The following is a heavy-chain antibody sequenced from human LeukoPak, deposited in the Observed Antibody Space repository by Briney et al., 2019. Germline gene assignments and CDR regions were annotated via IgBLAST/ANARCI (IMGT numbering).Heavy chain of an antibody. CDR1: GFTFSSYW. CDR3: ARDSYSSSFDP. Sequence: GGSLRLSCAASGFTFSSYWMNWVRQAPGKGLEWVSYISSSGSTIYYADSVKGRFTISRDNAKNSLYLQMNSLRAEDTAVYYCARDSYSSSFDPWGQGTLVTVSS. V-gene: IGHV3-48*04. CDR2: ISSSGSTI. D-gene: IGHD6-13*01. J-gene: IGHJ5*02.